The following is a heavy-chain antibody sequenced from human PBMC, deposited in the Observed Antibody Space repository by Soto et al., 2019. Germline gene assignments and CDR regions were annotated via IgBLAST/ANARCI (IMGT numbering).Heavy chain of an antibody. D-gene: IGHD3-10*01. J-gene: IGHJ4*02. CDR1: GFTFSNYI. Sequence: QVQLVESGGGVVQPGRSLRLSCAASGFTFSNYIMHSVRQAPGKGLEWVAIILHDGNNRYYADSVKGRFTISRDNSKNTLYLQMNSLRTEDTAIYYCARDDEGGSYCDLGYWGQGTLVTVS. V-gene: IGHV3-30-3*01. CDR2: ILHDGNNR. CDR3: ARDDEGGSYCDLGY.